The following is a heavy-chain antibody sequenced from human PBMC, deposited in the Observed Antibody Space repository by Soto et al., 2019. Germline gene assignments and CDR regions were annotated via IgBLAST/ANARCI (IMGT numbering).Heavy chain of an antibody. CDR2: ISYDGSNK. D-gene: IGHD6-13*01. V-gene: IGHV3-30-3*01. CDR1: GFTFSSYA. J-gene: IGHJ6*02. Sequence: EPGGGVVQPGRSLRLSCAASGFTFSSYAMHWVRQAPGKGLEWVAVISYDGSNKYYADSVKGRFTISRDNSKNTLYLQMNSLRAEDTAVYYCARGYSSSWYYYYGMDVWGQGTTVTVSS. CDR3: ARGYSSSWYYYYGMDV.